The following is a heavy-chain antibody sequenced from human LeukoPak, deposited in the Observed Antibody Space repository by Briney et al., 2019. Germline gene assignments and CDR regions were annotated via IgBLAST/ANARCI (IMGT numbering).Heavy chain of an antibody. CDR1: GGTFSSYA. V-gene: IGHV1-69*06. Sequence: SVEVSCKASGGTFSSYAISWVRQAPGQGLEWMGGIIPIFGTANYAQKFQGRVTITADKSTSTAYMELSSLRSEDTAVYYCARDLETTVRGVTHIYYYYGMDVWGKGTTVTVSS. J-gene: IGHJ6*04. CDR3: ARDLETTVRGVTHIYYYYGMDV. CDR2: IIPIFGTA. D-gene: IGHD3-10*01.